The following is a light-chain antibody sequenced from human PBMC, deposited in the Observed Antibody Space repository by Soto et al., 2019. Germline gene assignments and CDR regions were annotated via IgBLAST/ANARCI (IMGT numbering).Light chain of an antibody. CDR2: AAS. CDR1: QSISSY. Sequence: DIQMTHSPSSLSASVGERVTITCRANQSISSYLNWYQLKPGKAPKLLIYAASTLQRGVPSRFSGSGSGTDFTLTIRSLQLDDFATYSCQQSYRPPYPFGQGTKVDIK. J-gene: IGKJ2*01. CDR3: QQSYRPPYP. V-gene: IGKV1-39*01.